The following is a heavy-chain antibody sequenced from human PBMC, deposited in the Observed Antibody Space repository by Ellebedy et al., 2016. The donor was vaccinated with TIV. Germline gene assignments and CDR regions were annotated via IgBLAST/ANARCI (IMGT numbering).Heavy chain of an antibody. CDR3: AKGGLVTRFDP. CDR2: ISGSGGST. D-gene: IGHD3/OR15-3a*01. Sequence: GESLKISCATSGFTFKNAWMSWLRQAPGKGLEWVSTISGSGGSTYYADSVKGRFTISRDNSKNTLYLQMNSLRAEYTALYYCAKGGLVTRFDPWGQGTLVTVSS. CDR1: GFTFKNAW. V-gene: IGHV3-23*01. J-gene: IGHJ5*02.